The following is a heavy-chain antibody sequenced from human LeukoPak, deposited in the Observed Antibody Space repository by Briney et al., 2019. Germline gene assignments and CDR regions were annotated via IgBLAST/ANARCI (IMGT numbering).Heavy chain of an antibody. V-gene: IGHV3-23*01. CDR2: ISGSGGST. D-gene: IGHD3-9*01. J-gene: IGHJ4*02. CDR1: GFTFSSYA. CDR3: AKAVTGYGRYYFDY. Sequence: GGSLRLSCAASGFTFSSYAMGWVRQAPGKGLEWVSAISGSGGSTYYADSVKGRFTISRDNSKNTLYLQMNSLRAEDTAVYYCAKAVTGYGRYYFDYWGQGTLVTVSS.